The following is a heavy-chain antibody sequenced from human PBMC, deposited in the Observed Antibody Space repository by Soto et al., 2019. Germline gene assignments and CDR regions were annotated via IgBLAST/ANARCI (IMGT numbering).Heavy chain of an antibody. J-gene: IGHJ6*02. CDR1: GGSISSSNW. D-gene: IGHD2-2*01. Sequence: SETLSLTCAVSGGSISSSNWWSWVRQPPGKGLEWIGEIYHSGSTNYNPSLKSRVTISVDKSKNQFSLKLSSVTAADTAVYYCARVIVVVTAALNSPSDYYGMDVWGQGTTVTVSS. CDR3: ARVIVVVTAALNSPSDYYGMDV. CDR2: IYHSGST. V-gene: IGHV4-4*02.